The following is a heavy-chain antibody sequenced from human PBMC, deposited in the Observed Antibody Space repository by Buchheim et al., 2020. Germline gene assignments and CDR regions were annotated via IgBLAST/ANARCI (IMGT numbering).Heavy chain of an antibody. CDR2: TSYDGGNT. Sequence: QVQLVESGGGVVQPGRSLRLSCAASGFTFSYYALHWVRQVPGKGLEWVGLTSYDGGNTYYADFVKGRFTISRDNSKNTLYLQIHSLRPEDTAVYYCARGGLRFREWDFYYDLDVWGQGTT. D-gene: IGHD3-10*01. J-gene: IGHJ6*02. V-gene: IGHV3-30-3*01. CDR3: ARGGLRFREWDFYYDLDV. CDR1: GFTFSYYA.